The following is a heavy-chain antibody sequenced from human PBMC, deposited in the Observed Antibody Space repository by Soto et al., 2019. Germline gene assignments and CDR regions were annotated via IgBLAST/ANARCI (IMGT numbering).Heavy chain of an antibody. CDR3: AKGGWGVDPVGEAFEI. D-gene: IGHD1-26*01. Sequence: QVQLQESGPGLVRPSGTLSLTCAVSGASISTHNWWSWVRQSPDKGLEWIGQIYHNGNAYYNPSFVSRVTISVDKSKKQFSLNPGSVTAADTAVYYCAKGGWGVDPVGEAFEIWGRGTMVTISS. J-gene: IGHJ3*02. V-gene: IGHV4-4*02. CDR1: GASISTHNW. CDR2: IYHNGNA.